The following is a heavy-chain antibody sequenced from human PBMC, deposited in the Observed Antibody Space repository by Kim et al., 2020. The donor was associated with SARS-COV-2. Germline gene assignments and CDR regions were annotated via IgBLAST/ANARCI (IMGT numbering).Heavy chain of an antibody. D-gene: IGHD2-15*01. J-gene: IGHJ6*02. V-gene: IGHV3-7*01. Sequence: GGSLRLSCAASGFTFFNYWMTWVRQAPGGGLEWVANIKPDGREKYYVDSLRGRFTISRDNAKNSLYLQMRSLRAGDTAVYYCARVMGGGAWSMDVWGQGTAVTVSS. CDR2: IKPDGREK. CDR3: ARVMGGGAWSMDV. CDR1: GFTFFNYW.